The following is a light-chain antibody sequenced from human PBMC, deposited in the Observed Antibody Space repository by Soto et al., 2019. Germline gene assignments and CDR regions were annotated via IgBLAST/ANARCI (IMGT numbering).Light chain of an antibody. V-gene: IGKV3-15*01. CDR1: QSVRGN. CDR3: LQYINWPLT. J-gene: IGKJ4*01. CDR2: GAS. Sequence: EIVMTQSPATLSVSPGERATLSCRASQSVRGNLACYQQKPGQAPRLLIYGASTSATDIPARFSGSGSETEFTLTIRSLQSEDVASYYCLQYINWPLTFGGGTKVEIK.